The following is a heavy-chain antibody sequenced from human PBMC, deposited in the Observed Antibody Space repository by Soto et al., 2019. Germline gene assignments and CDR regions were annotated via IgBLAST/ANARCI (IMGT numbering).Heavy chain of an antibody. V-gene: IGHV3-23*01. CDR3: AKGVDSVVVPASVLGYYYGMDV. J-gene: IGHJ6*02. CDR1: GFTFSSYA. Sequence: GRSLRLSCAASGFTFSSYAMNWVRQAPGKGLECVSGISGSGGTTYYADSVKGRFTISRDNSKKTLYLQMNSLRVEDTAVYYCAKGVDSVVVPASVLGYYYGMDVWGQGTTVTVSS. CDR2: ISGSGGTT. D-gene: IGHD2-2*01.